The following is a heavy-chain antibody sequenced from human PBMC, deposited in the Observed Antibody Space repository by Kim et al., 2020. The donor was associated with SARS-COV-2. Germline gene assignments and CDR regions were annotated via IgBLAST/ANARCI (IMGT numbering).Heavy chain of an antibody. CDR3: AKELRRGELSLYHRYYFDY. V-gene: IGHV3-23*01. D-gene: IGHD3-16*02. CDR1: GFTFSSYA. J-gene: IGHJ4*02. Sequence: GGSLRLSCAASGFTFSSYAMSWVRQAPGKGLEWVSAISGSGGSTYYADSVKGRFTISRDNSKNTLYLQMNSLRAEDTAVYYCAKELRRGELSLYHRYYFDYSGQGTLVTVSS. CDR2: ISGSGGST.